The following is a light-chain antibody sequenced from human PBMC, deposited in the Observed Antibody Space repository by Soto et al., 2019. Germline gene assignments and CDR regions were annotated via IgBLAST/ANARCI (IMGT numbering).Light chain of an antibody. J-gene: IGKJ3*01. CDR1: QDISNY. Sequence: DIQMTQSPSSLSASVGDRVTITCQASQDISNYLNWYQQKPGKAPKLLIHDVFNLETGVPSRFSGSGSGTDFTFTISSLQPEDIATYYCQQYGNLPFTFGPRTKVDI. CDR2: DVF. CDR3: QQYGNLPFT. V-gene: IGKV1-33*01.